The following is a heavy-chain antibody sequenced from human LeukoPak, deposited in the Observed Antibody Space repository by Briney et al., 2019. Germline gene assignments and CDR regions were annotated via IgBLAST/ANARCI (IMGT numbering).Heavy chain of an antibody. CDR3: ASGEVGVRKFYSDPFHY. V-gene: IGHV3-53*01. Sequence: GGSLRLSCAASGFTVSSNYMSWVRQAPGKGLEWVSIIYSAGSTYYADSVRGRFTISRDSSKNTLCLQMNSLRVEDTAVYYCASGEVGVRKFYSDPFHYWGQGTLVTVSP. CDR2: IYSAGST. CDR1: GFTVSSNY. J-gene: IGHJ4*02. D-gene: IGHD2-15*01.